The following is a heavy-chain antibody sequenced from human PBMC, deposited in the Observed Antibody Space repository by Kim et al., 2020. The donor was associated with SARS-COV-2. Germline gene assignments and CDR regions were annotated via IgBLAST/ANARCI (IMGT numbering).Heavy chain of an antibody. V-gene: IGHV4-59*01. CDR1: GGSISSYY. J-gene: IGHJ2*01. CDR2: IYYSGST. CDR3: ARDHREWLPYTANWYFDL. D-gene: IGHD3-3*01. Sequence: SETLSLTCTVSGGSISSYYWSWIRQPPGKGLEWIGYIYYSGSTNYNPSLKSRVTISVDTSKNQFSLKLSSVTAADTAVYYCARDHREWLPYTANWYFDLWGRGTLVPVSS.